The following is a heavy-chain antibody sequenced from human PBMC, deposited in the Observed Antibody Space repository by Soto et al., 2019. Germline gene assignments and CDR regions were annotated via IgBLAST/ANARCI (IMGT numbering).Heavy chain of an antibody. CDR2: FDPEDGET. J-gene: IGHJ6*03. CDR3: ATLCGPRRTYYYYMDV. D-gene: IGHD2-2*01. V-gene: IGHV1-24*01. CDR1: GYTLTELS. Sequence: ASVKVSCKVSGYTLTELSMHWVRQAPGKGLEWMGGFDPEDGETIYAQKFQGRVTMTEDTSTDTAYMELSSLRSEDTAVYYCATLCGPRRTYYYYMDVWGKGTTVTVSS.